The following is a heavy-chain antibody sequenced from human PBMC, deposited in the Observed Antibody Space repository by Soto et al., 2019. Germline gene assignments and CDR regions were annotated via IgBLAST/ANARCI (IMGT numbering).Heavy chain of an antibody. J-gene: IGHJ4*02. CDR2: IYYSGSA. Sequence: QLQLQESGPGLVKPSETLSLTCTVSGGSISSSSYYWGWIRQPPGKGLEWIGNIYYSGSAYYNPSLKSRVIISLDMSKNDFSLKLSSVPAADTAVYYCARRGVSGPVDYWGQGTLVTVSS. CDR1: GGSISSSSYY. V-gene: IGHV4-39*02. D-gene: IGHD3-10*01. CDR3: ARRGVSGPVDY.